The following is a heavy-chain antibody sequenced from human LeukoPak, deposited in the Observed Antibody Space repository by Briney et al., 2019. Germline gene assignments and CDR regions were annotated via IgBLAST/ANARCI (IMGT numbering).Heavy chain of an antibody. V-gene: IGHV4-4*07. CDR2: IYSTGTT. J-gene: IGHJ4*02. Sequence: SETLSLTCTVSGDSIRSYYWGWVRQPAGKGLEWIGRIYSTGTTFYNPSLKTRLTISIDTSKNQFSLRLTSLIAADTAVYYCARQGYTASSYFLDYWSQGTLVTVSS. CDR1: GDSIRSYY. CDR3: ARQGYTASSYFLDY. D-gene: IGHD1-26*01.